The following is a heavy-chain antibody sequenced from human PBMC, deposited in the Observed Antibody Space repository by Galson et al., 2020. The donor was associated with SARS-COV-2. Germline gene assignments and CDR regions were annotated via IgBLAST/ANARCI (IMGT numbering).Heavy chain of an antibody. CDR3: ARGGFCGDSSCYTRMTFDF. J-gene: IGHJ4*02. CDR2: INHSGST. Sequence: PSETMSLPCAVYVGSFNGHSWTWTRPSPGKGLEWIGEINHSGSTNYNPSLESRVTISTDTSKNQFSRKLSSVTAADTAVYYCARGGFCGDSSCYTRMTFDFWGQGTLVIVSS. CDR1: VGSFNGHS. V-gene: IGHV4-34*01. D-gene: IGHD2-2*02.